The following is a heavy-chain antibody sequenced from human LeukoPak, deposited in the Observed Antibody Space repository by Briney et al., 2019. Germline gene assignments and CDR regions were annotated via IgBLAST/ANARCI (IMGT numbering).Heavy chain of an antibody. V-gene: IGHV4-39*01. CDR2: IYYSGST. CDR3: ARREAYYYGSGSYRY. D-gene: IGHD3-10*01. J-gene: IGHJ4*02. Sequence: SETLSLTCTVSGGSISSSSYYWGWLRQPPGKGLEWIGSIYYSGSTYYNPSLKSRVTISVDTSKNQFSLKLSSVTAADTAVYYCARREAYYYGSGSYRYWGQGTLVTVS. CDR1: GGSISSSSYY.